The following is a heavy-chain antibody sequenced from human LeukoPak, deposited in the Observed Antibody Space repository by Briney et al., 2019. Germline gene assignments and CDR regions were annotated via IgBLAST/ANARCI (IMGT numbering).Heavy chain of an antibody. D-gene: IGHD3-10*01. CDR2: ITGRGETT. CDR1: GFNFRGQA. Sequence: GRSLRLSCAASGFNFRGQAMSWVRQGPGKGLEWVAGITGRGETTYYADSVQGRFNISRDNSKNTLFLEVNSLRAEDTAVYYCAKDVVRGAITYFESWGQGTPVVVSS. J-gene: IGHJ4*02. V-gene: IGHV3-23*01. CDR3: AKDVVRGAITYFES.